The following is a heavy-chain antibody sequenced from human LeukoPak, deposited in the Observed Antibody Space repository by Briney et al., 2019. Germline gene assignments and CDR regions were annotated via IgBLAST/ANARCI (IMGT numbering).Heavy chain of an antibody. CDR1: VGSISSYY. J-gene: IGHJ6*02. V-gene: IGHV4-59*08. Sequence: SGTLPLTCPVSVGSISSYYWSWIRQPPGKGLEWIGYIYYSGSTNYNPSLKSRVTISVDTSKNQFSLKLSSVTAADTAVYYCATMDVWGQGTAVTVSS. CDR2: IYYSGST. CDR3: ATMDV.